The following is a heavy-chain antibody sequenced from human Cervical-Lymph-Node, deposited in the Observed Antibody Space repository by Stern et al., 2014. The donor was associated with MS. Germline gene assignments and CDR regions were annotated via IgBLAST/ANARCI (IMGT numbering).Heavy chain of an antibody. CDR1: GGSVNTDRSY. J-gene: IGHJ4*02. CDR3: ARDNPGCTCGVCYLDR. V-gene: IGHV4-31*03. Sequence: QLQLQESGPGLVKPSQTLSLTCTVSGGSVNTDRSYWSWIRHLPGKGLEWIGYVYYSGTTNSNPSLKSRVTISLDTPKNQFSLKLRSVTDADTAVYYCARDNPGCTCGVCYLDRWGQGTLVTVSS. CDR2: VYYSGTT. D-gene: IGHD2-8*02.